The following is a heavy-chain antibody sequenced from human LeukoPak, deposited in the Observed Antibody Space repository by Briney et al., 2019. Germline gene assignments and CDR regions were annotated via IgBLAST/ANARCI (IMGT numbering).Heavy chain of an antibody. J-gene: IGHJ3*02. V-gene: IGHV4-38-2*01. CDR3: ARWEVRLNAFEM. CDR2: IYYSGST. Sequence: PGGSLRLSCAASGFTFSSYAMSWVRQPPGKGLEWMGSIYYSGSTYYNPSLKRRVTISVDTSKNQFSLKLSSVTAADTAVYYCARWEVRLNAFEMWGQGTMVTVSS. D-gene: IGHD3-10*01. CDR1: GFTFSSYA.